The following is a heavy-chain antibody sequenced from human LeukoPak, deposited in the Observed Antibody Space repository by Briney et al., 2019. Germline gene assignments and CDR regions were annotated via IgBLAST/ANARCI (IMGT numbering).Heavy chain of an antibody. V-gene: IGHV3-23*01. J-gene: IGHJ4*02. CDR3: ARVSSGYNHYVRYFDS. Sequence: GGSLRLSCAASGFTFSSYAMSWVRQAPGKGLEWVSAISGSGGSTYYADSVKGRFPISRDTSKNTLYLQMNSLRVEDTAVYYCARVSSGYNHYVRYFDSWGQGILVTVSS. D-gene: IGHD3-10*02. CDR2: ISGSGGST. CDR1: GFTFSSYA.